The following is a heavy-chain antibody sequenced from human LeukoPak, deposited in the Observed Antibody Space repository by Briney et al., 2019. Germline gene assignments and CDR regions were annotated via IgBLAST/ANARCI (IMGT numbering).Heavy chain of an antibody. CDR1: GFTFSSYS. D-gene: IGHD5-24*01. Sequence: GGSLRLSCAASGFTFSSYSMNWVRLAPGKGLEWVANIKEDGTETYYVDSVKGRFTISRDNAKNSLYLQMNSLRVEDTAVYYCAKEGRSLQTYWGQGTLVIVSS. J-gene: IGHJ4*02. V-gene: IGHV3-7*03. CDR3: AKEGRSLQTY. CDR2: IKEDGTET.